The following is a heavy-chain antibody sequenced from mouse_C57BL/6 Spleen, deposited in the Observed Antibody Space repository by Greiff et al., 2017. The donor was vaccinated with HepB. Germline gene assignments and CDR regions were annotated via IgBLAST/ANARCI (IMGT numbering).Heavy chain of an antibody. CDR3: ARPLRYGSSYGYFDV. Sequence: EVQLMESGGGLVKPGGSLKLSCAASGFTFSDYGMHWVRQAPEKGLEWVAYISSGSSTIYYADTVKGRFTISRDNAKNTLFLQMTSLRSEDTAMYYCARPLRYGSSYGYFDVWGTGTTVTVSS. CDR2: ISSGSSTI. D-gene: IGHD1-1*01. V-gene: IGHV5-17*01. J-gene: IGHJ1*03. CDR1: GFTFSDYG.